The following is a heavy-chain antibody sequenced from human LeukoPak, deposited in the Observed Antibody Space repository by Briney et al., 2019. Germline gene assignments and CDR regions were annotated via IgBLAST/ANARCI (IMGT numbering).Heavy chain of an antibody. Sequence: SETLSLTCTVSGDSLSSSYWSWVRQPAGKGLEWIGRIYTSGYTNYNPSLKGRVTMSVDTSKNQFSLKLSSVTAADTAVYYCARSSRYYDILTGYRPLSWFDPWGQGTLVTVSS. CDR3: ARSSRYYDILTGYRPLSWFDP. D-gene: IGHD3-9*01. CDR1: GDSLSSSY. J-gene: IGHJ5*02. V-gene: IGHV4-4*07. CDR2: IYTSGYT.